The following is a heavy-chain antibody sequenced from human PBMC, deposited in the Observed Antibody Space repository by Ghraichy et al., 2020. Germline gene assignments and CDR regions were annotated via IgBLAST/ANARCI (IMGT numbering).Heavy chain of an antibody. CDR3: AKAAGGGASAHYFDY. J-gene: IGHJ4*02. CDR2: ISASGST. D-gene: IGHD2-21*01. Sequence: GGSLRLSCAASGFTFSIYAMSWVRQAPGKGLQWVSAISASGSTYYADSVKGRFTISRDDSKNTLYLTMDSLRPEDTAVYYCAKAAGGGASAHYFDYWGQGTLVTVSS. CDR1: GFTFSIYA. V-gene: IGHV3-23*01.